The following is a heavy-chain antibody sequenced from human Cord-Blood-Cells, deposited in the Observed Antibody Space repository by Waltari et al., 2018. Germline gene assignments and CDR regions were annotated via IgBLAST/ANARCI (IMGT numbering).Heavy chain of an antibody. Sequence: QVQLVESGGGVVQPGRSLRLSCAASGFTFSSYGMHWVRQAPGKGLEWVAVKWYDGSNKYYADSVKGRFTISRDNSKNTLYLQMNSLRAEDTAVYYCARDNSAAAREFDYWGQGTLVTVSS. CDR3: ARDNSAAAREFDY. V-gene: IGHV3-33*01. D-gene: IGHD6-13*01. CDR1: GFTFSSYG. CDR2: KWYDGSNK. J-gene: IGHJ4*02.